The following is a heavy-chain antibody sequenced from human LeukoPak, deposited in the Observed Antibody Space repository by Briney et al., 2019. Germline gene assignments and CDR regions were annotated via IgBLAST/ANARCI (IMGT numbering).Heavy chain of an antibody. CDR3: ARTNYGSGRSFDY. CDR1: GGSISSGGYS. D-gene: IGHD3-10*01. CDR2: IYYSGST. Sequence: NPSQTLSLTCAVSGGSISSGGYSWSWIRQPPGKGLEWIGYIYYSGSTYYNPSLKSRVTISVDTSKNQFSLKLSSVTAADTAVYYCARTNYGSGRSFDYWGQGTLVTVSS. J-gene: IGHJ4*02. V-gene: IGHV4-30-2*05.